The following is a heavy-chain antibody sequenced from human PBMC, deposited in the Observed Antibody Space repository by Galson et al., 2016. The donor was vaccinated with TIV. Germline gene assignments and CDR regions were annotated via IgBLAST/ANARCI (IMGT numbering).Heavy chain of an antibody. Sequence: SLRLSCVGSGFAFSSYAMTWIRQAPGKGLERVSFISASGDLIHYPDSVKGRFTVSRDNSKSSLFLQMDSLRVEDTATYYCVKMIGTTAYDYWGQGTLVSVSS. D-gene: IGHD1/OR15-1a*01. J-gene: IGHJ4*02. CDR3: VKMIGTTAYDY. CDR2: ISASGDLI. CDR1: GFAFSSYA. V-gene: IGHV3-23*01.